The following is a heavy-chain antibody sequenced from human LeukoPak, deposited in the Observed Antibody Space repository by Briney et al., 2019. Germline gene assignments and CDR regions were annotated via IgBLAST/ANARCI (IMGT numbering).Heavy chain of an antibody. D-gene: IGHD2/OR15-2a*01. CDR2: IYYSGST. Sequence: SETLSLTCTVSGGSISSYYWSWIRQPPGKGLEWIGYIYYSGSTNYNPSLKSRVTISVDTSKNQFSLKLSSATAADTAVYYCARAFLTGSIDYWGQGTLVTVSS. CDR1: GGSISSYY. CDR3: ARAFLTGSIDY. V-gene: IGHV4-59*01. J-gene: IGHJ4*02.